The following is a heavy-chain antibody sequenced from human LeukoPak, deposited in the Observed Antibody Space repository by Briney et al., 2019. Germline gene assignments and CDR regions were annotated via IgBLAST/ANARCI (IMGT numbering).Heavy chain of an antibody. J-gene: IGHJ3*02. CDR1: GYTLTGHY. D-gene: IGHD3-10*01. CDR2: ISPNSGGT. Sequence: ASVKVSCKPSGYTLTGHYIHWVRQAPGQGPEWMAWISPNSGGTNYAEKFQDSVSMTRDTYIKTAYMELSRLRSDDTAVYYCVRDGSFDIWGQGTMVTVSS. V-gene: IGHV1-2*02. CDR3: VRDGSFDI.